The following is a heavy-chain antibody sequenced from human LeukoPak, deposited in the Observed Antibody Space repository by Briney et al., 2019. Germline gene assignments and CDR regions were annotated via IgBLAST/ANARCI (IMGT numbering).Heavy chain of an antibody. CDR2: INPNSGGT. D-gene: IGHD5-18*01. CDR3: ARGGYSYGYDY. CDR1: GYIFTDYY. J-gene: IGHJ4*02. V-gene: IGHV1/OR15-1*01. Sequence: ASVKVSCKASGYIFTDYYMHWVRQAPGQELGWMGRINPNSGGTNYAQKFQGRVTMTRDTSISTAYTELSSLRSDDTAVYYCARGGYSYGYDYWGQGTLVTVSS.